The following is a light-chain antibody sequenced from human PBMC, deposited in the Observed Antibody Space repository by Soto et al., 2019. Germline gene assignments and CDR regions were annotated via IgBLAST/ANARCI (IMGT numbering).Light chain of an antibody. J-gene: IGKJ5*01. CDR2: DAS. CDR3: QQRSSWPPIT. V-gene: IGKV3-11*01. Sequence: EIVLTQSPATLSLSPGERATLSCRASQSVSNNYLAWYQQKPGQSPRLLIYDASNRASGVPPRFSGSGSGTDSTLSISSIEPEDFAVYYCQQRSSWPPITFGQGTRLENK. CDR1: QSVSNNY.